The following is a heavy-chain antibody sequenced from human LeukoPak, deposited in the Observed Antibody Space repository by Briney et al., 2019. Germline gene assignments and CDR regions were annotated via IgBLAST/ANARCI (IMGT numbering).Heavy chain of an antibody. D-gene: IGHD6-13*01. Sequence: PGRSLRLSCAASGFTFSNYGMHGGREAPGKGLEWVAVISFDGSTKYYAVSVKGRFTISRDNSKNTLYLQLHSLRAEDTAVFYCAKALNIAAVYPNWYFDLWGPGTLVTASS. V-gene: IGHV3-30*18. J-gene: IGHJ2*01. CDR2: ISFDGSTK. CDR3: AKALNIAAVYPNWYFDL. CDR1: GFTFSNYG.